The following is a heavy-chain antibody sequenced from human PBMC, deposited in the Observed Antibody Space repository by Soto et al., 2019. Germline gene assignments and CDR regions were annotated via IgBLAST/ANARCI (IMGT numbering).Heavy chain of an antibody. CDR3: ARAYGGFDNGLDV. D-gene: IGHD5-12*01. Sequence: KPSETLSLSCTVSGDSIRSYEWTWIWQPPGKGQELIGYIYYSGSTRYNPSLKSRVTISVDMSKNQFSLKLSSVIAADTAVYYCARAYGGFDNGLDVWGQGTAVTVSS. J-gene: IGHJ6*02. V-gene: IGHV4-59*01. CDR2: IYYSGST. CDR1: GDSIRSYE.